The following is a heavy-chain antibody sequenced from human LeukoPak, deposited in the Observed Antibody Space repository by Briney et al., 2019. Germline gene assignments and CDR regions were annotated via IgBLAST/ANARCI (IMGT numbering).Heavy chain of an antibody. J-gene: IGHJ6*03. CDR3: ARGESYGWLSYYYYMDV. Sequence: SETLSLTCTVSGYSISSGYYWGWIRQPPGKGLEWIGSIYHSGSTYYNPSLKSRVTISVDTSKNQVSLKLSAVTAADTAVYYCARGESYGWLSYYYYMDVWGKGTTVTVSS. CDR1: GYSISSGYY. D-gene: IGHD3-9*01. V-gene: IGHV4-38-2*02. CDR2: IYHSGST.